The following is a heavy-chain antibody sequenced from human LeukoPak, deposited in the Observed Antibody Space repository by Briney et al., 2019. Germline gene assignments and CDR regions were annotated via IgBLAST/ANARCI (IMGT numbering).Heavy chain of an antibody. J-gene: IGHJ6*03. CDR2: IRFDGSNK. V-gene: IGHV3-30*02. D-gene: IGHD5-18*01. Sequence: GGSLRLSCATSGFTFSSYGIHWVRQAPGKGLEWVAFIRFDGSNKYYADSVKGRFTISRDNSKNTLYLQMNSLRAEDTAVYYCAREERYSYGYAVGYYMDVWGKGTTVTVSS. CDR1: GFTFSSYG. CDR3: AREERYSYGYAVGYYMDV.